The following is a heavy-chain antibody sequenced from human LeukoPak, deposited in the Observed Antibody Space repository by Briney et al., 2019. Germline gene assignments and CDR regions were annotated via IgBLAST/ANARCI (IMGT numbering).Heavy chain of an antibody. D-gene: IGHD1-26*01. CDR1: GFTLSNHW. Sequence: GGSLRLSCEASGFTLSNHWMTWVRQAPGKGLEWVATITQGGGDKFYVDSVKGRFTISGDSAKNSLYLQMNSLRAEDTAVYYCARDPFELWGQGTLVTVSS. J-gene: IGHJ4*02. CDR3: ARDPFEL. V-gene: IGHV3-7*01. CDR2: ITQGGGDK.